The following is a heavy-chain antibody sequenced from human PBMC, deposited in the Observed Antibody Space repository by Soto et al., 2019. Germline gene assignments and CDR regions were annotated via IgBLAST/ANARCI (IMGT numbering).Heavy chain of an antibody. CDR1: GGSISSGDYY. CDR3: AREPGNSYYYYGMDV. Sequence: QVQLQESGPGLVKPSQTLSLTCTVSGGSISSGDYYWSWIRQPPGKGLEWIGYIYYSGSTYYNPSLKSRVTISVDTSKIQFSLKLSSVTAADTAVYYCAREPGNSYYYYGMDVWGQGTTVTVSS. CDR2: IYYSGST. V-gene: IGHV4-30-4*01. J-gene: IGHJ6*02.